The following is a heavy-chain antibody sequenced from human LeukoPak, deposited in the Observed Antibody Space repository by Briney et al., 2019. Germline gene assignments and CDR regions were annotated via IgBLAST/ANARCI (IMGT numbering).Heavy chain of an antibody. V-gene: IGHV3-23*01. CDR1: GLTFRSYA. Sequence: GGSLRLSCAVSGLTFRSYAMIWGRQAPGKGLEWVSLISGSGAGTHYGDSVKGRFTISRDNSKNTVYLQMNSLRVDDTALYYCAKDPGDGEGYHEGFGVFDMWGQGTVVTVSS. D-gene: IGHD4-17*01. CDR2: ISGSGAGT. J-gene: IGHJ3*02. CDR3: AKDPGDGEGYHEGFGVFDM.